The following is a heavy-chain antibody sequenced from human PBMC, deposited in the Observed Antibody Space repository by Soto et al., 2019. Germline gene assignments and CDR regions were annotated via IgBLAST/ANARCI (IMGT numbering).Heavy chain of an antibody. V-gene: IGHV1-46*01. Sequence: ASVKVSCKASGYTFTSYYMHWVRQAPGQGLEWMGIINPSGGSTSYAQKFQGRVTMTRDTSTSTVYMELSSLRSEDTAVYYCARGVYSSGWYFEGYFDYWGQGTLVTVSS. CDR3: ARGVYSSGWYFEGYFDY. CDR2: INPSGGST. J-gene: IGHJ4*02. CDR1: GYTFTSYY. D-gene: IGHD6-19*01.